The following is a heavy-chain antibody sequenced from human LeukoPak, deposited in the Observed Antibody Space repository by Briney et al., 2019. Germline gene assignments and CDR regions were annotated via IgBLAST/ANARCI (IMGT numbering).Heavy chain of an antibody. D-gene: IGHD3-3*01. Sequence: SQTLSLTCGVYGESFSGFYWSWIRQTPGKGLQWIGEINHSGDINYNPSLESRVTISVDTSKRQFSLRLSSVTAADTAVYYCARRDFALFEVITSFDSWGQGTRVTISS. CDR1: GESFSGFY. J-gene: IGHJ4*02. CDR2: INHSGDI. CDR3: ARRDFALFEVITSFDS. V-gene: IGHV4-34*01.